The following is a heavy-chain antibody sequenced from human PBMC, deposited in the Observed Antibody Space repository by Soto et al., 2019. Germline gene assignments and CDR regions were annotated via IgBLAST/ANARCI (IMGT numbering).Heavy chain of an antibody. V-gene: IGHV1-69*13. D-gene: IGHD3-16*01. J-gene: IGHJ3*02. CDR3: ARPFGSANAFDI. CDR2: IIPIFGTA. Sequence: ASVKVSCKASGGTFSSYAISWVRQAPGQGLEWMGGIIPIFGTANYAQKFQGRVTITAGESTSTAYTELSSLRSEDTAVYYCARPFGSANAFDIWGQGTMVTVSS. CDR1: GGTFSSYA.